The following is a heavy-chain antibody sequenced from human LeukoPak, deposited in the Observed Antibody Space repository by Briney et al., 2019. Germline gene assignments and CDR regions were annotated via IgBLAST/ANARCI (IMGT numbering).Heavy chain of an antibody. CDR2: INPKSGET. Sequence: ASVKVSCKASGYTFTGYYMHWVRQAPGQGLEWMGRINPKSGETIYAQSFQGRVTMTRDTSINTAYMELSRLRSDDTAVYYCARGAVSNSNWFDPWGQGTLITVSS. V-gene: IGHV1-2*06. CDR3: ARGAVSNSNWFDP. CDR1: GYTFTGYY. J-gene: IGHJ5*02. D-gene: IGHD4-11*01.